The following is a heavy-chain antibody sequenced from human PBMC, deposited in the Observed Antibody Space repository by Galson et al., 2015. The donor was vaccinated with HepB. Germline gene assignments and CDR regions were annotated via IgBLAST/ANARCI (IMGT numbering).Heavy chain of an antibody. CDR2: IKRKYEFGGI. V-gene: IGHV3-15*07. CDR1: DFSFTRAW. Sequence: SLRLSCAASDFSFTRAWMNWARQGPGKGLEWVGSIKRKYEFGGIEYAATVKGRFTIYRDDSKEILYLHMTSLKTDDTGVYSFTSHRRDWLSIYYYFEVWGRGTLVPVSS. D-gene: IGHD3-9*01. CDR3: TSHRRDWLSIYYYFEV. J-gene: IGHJ2*01.